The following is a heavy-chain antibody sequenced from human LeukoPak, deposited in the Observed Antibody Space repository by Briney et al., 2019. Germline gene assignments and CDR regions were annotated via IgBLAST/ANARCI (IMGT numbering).Heavy chain of an antibody. Sequence: SVKVSCKASGDSFSSYAISWVRQAPGQGLEWMGRIIPILGIANYAQKFQGRVTITADKSTSTDYMELSSLRSDDTAVYYCASGSPAVSARRDYDMDVWAEGTTVTVSS. D-gene: IGHD1-26*01. V-gene: IGHV1-69*04. CDR2: IIPILGIA. CDR3: ASGSPAVSARRDYDMDV. CDR1: GDSFSSYA. J-gene: IGHJ6*04.